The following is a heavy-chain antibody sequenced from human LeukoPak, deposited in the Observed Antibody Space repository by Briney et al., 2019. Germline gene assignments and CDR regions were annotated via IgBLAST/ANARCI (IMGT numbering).Heavy chain of an antibody. V-gene: IGHV3-11*01. Sequence: PGGSLRLSCAASRFTFSDYYMSWIRQAPGKGLEWVSYISTSGSTTYYADSVKGRFTISRDNSKNTLYLQMNSLRAEDTAVYYCAKGALSMIVVVTWSDYWGQGTLVTVSS. CDR3: AKGALSMIVVVTWSDY. CDR1: RFTFSDYY. J-gene: IGHJ4*02. D-gene: IGHD3-22*01. CDR2: ISTSGSTT.